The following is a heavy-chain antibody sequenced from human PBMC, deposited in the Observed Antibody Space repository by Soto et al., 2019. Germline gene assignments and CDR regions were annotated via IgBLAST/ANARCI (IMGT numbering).Heavy chain of an antibody. CDR2: IIPILGIA. J-gene: IGHJ6*02. CDR3: ARVQVAGTYYYYGMDV. D-gene: IGHD6-19*01. CDR1: GGTFSSYT. Sequence: QVQLVQSGAEVKKPGSSVKVSCKASGGTFSSYTISWVRQAPGQGLEWMGRIIPILGIANYAQKFQGRVTITADQSKSTAYLELSSLRSEDTAVYYCARVQVAGTYYYYGMDVWGQGTTVTVSS. V-gene: IGHV1-69*02.